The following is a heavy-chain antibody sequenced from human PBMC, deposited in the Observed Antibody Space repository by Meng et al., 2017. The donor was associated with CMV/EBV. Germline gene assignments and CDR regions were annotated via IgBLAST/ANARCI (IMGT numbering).Heavy chain of an antibody. CDR2: INPSGGST. CDR1: GYTFTSYY. Sequence: ASVKVSCKASGYTFTSYYMHWVRQAPGQGLEWMGIINPSGGSTSYAQKFQGRVTMTRDTSTSTVYMELSSLRSEDTAVYYCARDLEWELPIYYFDYWGQGTLVTVSS. D-gene: IGHD1-26*01. J-gene: IGHJ4*02. V-gene: IGHV1-46*01. CDR3: ARDLEWELPIYYFDY.